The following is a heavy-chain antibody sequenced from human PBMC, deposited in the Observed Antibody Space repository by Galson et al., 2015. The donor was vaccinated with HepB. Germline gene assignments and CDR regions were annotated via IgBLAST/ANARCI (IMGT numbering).Heavy chain of an antibody. Sequence: LSLTCAVSGGSISSSNWWSWVRQPPGKGLEWIGEIYHSGSTNYNPSLKSRVTISVDKSKNQFSLKLSTVTAADTAVYYCAREGFPEDAEIRDVVVPAAMRGLYYYYYGMDVWGQGTTVTVSS. CDR1: GGSISSSNW. V-gene: IGHV4-4*02. J-gene: IGHJ6*02. D-gene: IGHD2-2*01. CDR3: AREGFPEDAEIRDVVVPAAMRGLYYYYYGMDV. CDR2: IYHSGST.